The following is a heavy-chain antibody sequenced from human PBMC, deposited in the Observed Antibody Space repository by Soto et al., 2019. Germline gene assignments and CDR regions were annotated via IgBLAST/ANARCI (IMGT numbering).Heavy chain of an antibody. D-gene: IGHD6-6*01. CDR3: ARSYSSSSYFDH. Sequence: VESLKISCKGSGYNFAIYWIGWVRQMPGKGLEWMGFIYPGDSDTRYNPSFQGHVTISADKSISTAYLQWSSLQASDTAIYDCARSYSSSSYFDHWGQGTQVTVSS. CDR1: GYNFAIYW. CDR2: IYPGDSDT. V-gene: IGHV5-51*01. J-gene: IGHJ4*02.